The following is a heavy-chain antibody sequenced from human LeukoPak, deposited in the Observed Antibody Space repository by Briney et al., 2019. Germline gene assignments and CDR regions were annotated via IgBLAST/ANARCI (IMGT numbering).Heavy chain of an antibody. CDR2: FGGSGGSI. J-gene: IGHJ4*02. CDR3: AKSDCGGDCHLLDY. Sequence: GGSPRLSCAASGFTFSTYAMSWVRQAPGKGLEWVSHFGGSGGSIYYADSVKGRFTISRDNSKNTLYLQMNSLRAEVTAVYYCAKSDCGGDCHLLDYWGQGTLVTVSS. D-gene: IGHD2-21*02. V-gene: IGHV3-23*01. CDR1: GFTFSTYA.